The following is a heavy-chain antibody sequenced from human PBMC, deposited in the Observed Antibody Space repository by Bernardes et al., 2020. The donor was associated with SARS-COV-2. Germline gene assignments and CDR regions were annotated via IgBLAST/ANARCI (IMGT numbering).Heavy chain of an antibody. Sequence: SGPTLGKPTQTLTLTCTFSGFSLSTTEVGVGWIRQPPGKALEWLALLHWSDDKRYSPSLKGRFTVSRDNFKNMLYLQLNSLRAEDTAVDYCAKDSVDGGSGYYYGDYCGVDVWGQGTTVTVSS. CDR2: LHWSDDK. V-gene: IGHV2-5*01. D-gene: IGHD3-22*01. CDR1: GFSLSTTEVG. CDR3: AKDSVDGGSGYYYGDYCGVDV. J-gene: IGHJ6*02.